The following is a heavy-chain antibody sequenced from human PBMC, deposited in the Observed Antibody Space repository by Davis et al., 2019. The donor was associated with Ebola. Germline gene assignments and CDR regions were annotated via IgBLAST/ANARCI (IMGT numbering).Heavy chain of an antibody. J-gene: IGHJ3*02. D-gene: IGHD2-8*02. Sequence: GESLKISCKDSGNSFNSHWIGWVRQVPGKGLEWMGIIYTGDSDTRYSPSFRSQVTISADKSTKTAFLQWSSLKASDTAMYYCASLRRTITGMDDSFDIWGQGTMVTVSS. CDR3: ASLRRTITGMDDSFDI. V-gene: IGHV5-51*01. CDR1: GNSFNSHW. CDR2: IYTGDSDT.